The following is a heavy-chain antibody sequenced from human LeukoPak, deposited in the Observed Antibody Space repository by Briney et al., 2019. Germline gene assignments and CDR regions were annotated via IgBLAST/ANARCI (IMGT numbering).Heavy chain of an antibody. Sequence: SVKVSCKASGGTFSSYAISWVRQAPGQGLEWMGGIIPIFGTANYAQKFQGRVTITADESTSTAYMELSSLRSEDTAAYYCASHKGIAVAGKFDYWGQGTLVTVSS. CDR2: IIPIFGTA. CDR3: ASHKGIAVAGKFDY. V-gene: IGHV1-69*13. CDR1: GGTFSSYA. D-gene: IGHD6-19*01. J-gene: IGHJ4*02.